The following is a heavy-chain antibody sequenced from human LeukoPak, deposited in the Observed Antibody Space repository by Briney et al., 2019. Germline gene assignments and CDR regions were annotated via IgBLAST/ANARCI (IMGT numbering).Heavy chain of an antibody. CDR3: AKGLAAYSNYYFDY. CDR2: IWYDRSNK. CDR1: GFTFSAYG. V-gene: IGHV3-33*06. D-gene: IGHD4-11*01. Sequence: GGSLRLSCAASGFTFSAYGMHWVRQAPGKGLEWVAVIWYDRSNKYYADSVKGRFTISRDNSKNTLYLQMNSLRAEDTAVYYCAKGLAAYSNYYFDYWGQGTLVTVSS. J-gene: IGHJ4*02.